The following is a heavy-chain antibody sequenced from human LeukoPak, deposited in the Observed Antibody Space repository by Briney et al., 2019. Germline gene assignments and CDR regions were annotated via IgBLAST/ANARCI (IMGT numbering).Heavy chain of an antibody. D-gene: IGHD5-12*01. Sequence: GGSLRLSCAASGFPFSSYSMNWVRQAPGKGLEWVSYISSSSSTIYYADSVKGRFTISRDNAKNSLYLQMNSLRAEDTAVYYCARESGAADFDYWGQGTLVTASS. CDR1: GFPFSSYS. V-gene: IGHV3-48*01. CDR2: ISSSSSTI. CDR3: ARESGAADFDY. J-gene: IGHJ4*02.